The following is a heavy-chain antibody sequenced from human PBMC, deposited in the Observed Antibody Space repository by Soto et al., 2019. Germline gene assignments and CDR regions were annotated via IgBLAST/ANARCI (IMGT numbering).Heavy chain of an antibody. CDR3: GKGRSGDVDVLY. D-gene: IGHD1-26*01. V-gene: IGHV1-2*02. J-gene: IGHJ4*02. Sequence: QVQLVQSGAEVKKSGASVKVSCKASGYTFTGYYIHWVRQAPGQGLEWMGEISPNSGGTKYAQKFQCRVTMTRDTSINTVSMDLSNLRPDDTAVYYCGKGRSGDVDVLYWGQGTLVTVYS. CDR2: ISPNSGGT. CDR1: GYTFTGYY.